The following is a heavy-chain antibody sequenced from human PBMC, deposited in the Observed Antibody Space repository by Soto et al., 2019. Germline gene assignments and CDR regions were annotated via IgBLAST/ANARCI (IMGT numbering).Heavy chain of an antibody. V-gene: IGHV4-30-4*01. D-gene: IGHD6-13*01. CDR3: ARGIAAAGDLFDY. CDR1: GGSISSGDYY. CDR2: IYYSGST. Sequence: QVQLQESGPGLVKPSQTLSLTCTVSGGSISSGDYYWSWIRQPPGKGLEWIGYIYYSGSTYYNPSLKSLVTISVDTSKNQFSLKLSSVTAADTAVYYCARGIAAAGDLFDYWGQGTLVTVSS. J-gene: IGHJ4*02.